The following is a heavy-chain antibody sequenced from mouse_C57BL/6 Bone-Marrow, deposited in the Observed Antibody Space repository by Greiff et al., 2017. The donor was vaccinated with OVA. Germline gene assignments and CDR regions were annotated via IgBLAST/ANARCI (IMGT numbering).Heavy chain of an antibody. D-gene: IGHD3-2*01. J-gene: IGHJ2*01. CDR3: ASLRPLGLRPHFDY. Sequence: QVQLQQSGAELVRPGASVKLSCKASGYTFTSYGISWVKQRTGQGLEWIGEIYPRSGNTYYNEKFKGKATLTADKSSSTAYLELSSLTSEDSAVXCCASLRPLGLRPHFDYWGKGTTLTVSS. CDR2: IYPRSGNT. V-gene: IGHV1-81*01. CDR1: GYTFTSYG.